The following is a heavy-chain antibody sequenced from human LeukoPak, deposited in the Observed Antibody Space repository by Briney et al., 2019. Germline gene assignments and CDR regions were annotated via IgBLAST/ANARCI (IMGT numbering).Heavy chain of an antibody. Sequence: ASVNVSCKASGYTFINHYIHWVRQAPGHGLVWMGWINPNSGDTNYAQKFQGRVTMTTDTSMSTAYMEVSRLRSDDTALYYCVRDRITIVRGVLNYFDPWGQGTLVTVSS. D-gene: IGHD3-10*01. J-gene: IGHJ5*02. CDR3: VRDRITIVRGVLNYFDP. V-gene: IGHV1-2*02. CDR1: GYTFINHY. CDR2: INPNSGDT.